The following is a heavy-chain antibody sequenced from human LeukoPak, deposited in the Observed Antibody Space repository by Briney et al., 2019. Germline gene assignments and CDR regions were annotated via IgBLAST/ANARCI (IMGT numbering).Heavy chain of an antibody. V-gene: IGHV3-33*01. D-gene: IGHD2-15*01. CDR1: GSTFSSYG. CDR3: ARDFCSGGSCYPDAFDI. CDR2: IWYDGTNT. J-gene: IGHJ3*02. Sequence: QPGSPLRPSCAASGSTFSSYGMHWVRQAPGKGLEWVAVIWYDGTNTYYADSVKGRFTISRDNSKNTLYLQMNSLRAEDTAVYYCARDFCSGGSCYPDAFDIWGQGTMVTVSS.